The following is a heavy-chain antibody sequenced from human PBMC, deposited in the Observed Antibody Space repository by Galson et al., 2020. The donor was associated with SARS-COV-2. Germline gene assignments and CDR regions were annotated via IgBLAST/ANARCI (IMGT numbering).Heavy chain of an antibody. CDR3: AREGWGYSGYNFDY. D-gene: IGHD5-12*01. Sequence: GASVKVSCEASGYTFTNRGISWVRQAPGQGLEWMGWITAYNGNTNYAQKFQGRVSMTRDTSTSTAYMELRSLRSDDTAVYFCAREGWGYSGYNFDYWGQGTLVTVSS. V-gene: IGHV1-18*01. J-gene: IGHJ4*02. CDR2: ITAYNGNT. CDR1: GYTFTNRG.